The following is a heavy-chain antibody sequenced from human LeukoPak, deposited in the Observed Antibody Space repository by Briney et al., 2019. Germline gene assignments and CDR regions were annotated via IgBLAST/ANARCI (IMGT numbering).Heavy chain of an antibody. J-gene: IGHJ4*02. CDR3: TTGGPFLEWLLYSYYFDY. Sequence: PGGSLRLSCAASGFTFSSYGMHWVRQAPGKGLEWVAFIRYDGSNKYYADSVKGRFTISRDNSKNTLYLHVNSLKTEDTAVYYCTTGGPFLEWLLYSYYFDYWGQGTLVTVSS. D-gene: IGHD3-3*01. V-gene: IGHV3-30*02. CDR2: IRYDGSNK. CDR1: GFTFSSYG.